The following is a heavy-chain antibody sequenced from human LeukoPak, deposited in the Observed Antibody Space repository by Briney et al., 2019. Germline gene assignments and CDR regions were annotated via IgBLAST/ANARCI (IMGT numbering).Heavy chain of an antibody. CDR2: INPNSGGT. D-gene: IGHD3-10*01. CDR1: GCTFTGYY. Sequence: ASVKVSCKASGCTFTGYYMHWVRQAPGQGLEWMGWINPNSGGTNYAQKFQGRVTMTRDTSISTAYMELSRLRSDDTAVYYCARGPVQLLWFGELSYVFDYWGQGTLVTVSS. CDR3: ARGPVQLLWFGELSYVFDY. V-gene: IGHV1-2*02. J-gene: IGHJ4*02.